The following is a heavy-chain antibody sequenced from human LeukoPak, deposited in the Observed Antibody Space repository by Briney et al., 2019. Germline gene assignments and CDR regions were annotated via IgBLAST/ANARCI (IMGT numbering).Heavy chain of an antibody. V-gene: IGHV3-48*03. J-gene: IGHJ4*02. CDR1: GFTFSSFE. CDR2: ISTSGSTR. Sequence: GGSLTLSCAASGFTFSSFEMNWVRQAPGKGLEWVSYISTSGSTRNYADSVQGRFTISRDNAENSLYLQMNSLRAEDTAVYYCARVRASLDYWGQGTLVTVSS. CDR3: ARVRASLDY. D-gene: IGHD3-10*01.